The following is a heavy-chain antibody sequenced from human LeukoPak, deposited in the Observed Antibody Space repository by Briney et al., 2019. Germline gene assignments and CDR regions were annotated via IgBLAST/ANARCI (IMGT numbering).Heavy chain of an antibody. CDR3: ASVRAEYCTNGVCYSGYYYYYMDV. Sequence: ASVKVSCKASGGTFSSYAISWVRQAPGQGLEWMGWISAYNGNTNYAQKLQGRVTMTTDTSTSTAHMELRSLRSDDTAVYYCASVRAEYCTNGVCYSGYYYYYMDVWGKGTTVTVSS. V-gene: IGHV1-18*01. CDR1: GGTFSSYA. CDR2: ISAYNGNT. J-gene: IGHJ6*03. D-gene: IGHD2-8*01.